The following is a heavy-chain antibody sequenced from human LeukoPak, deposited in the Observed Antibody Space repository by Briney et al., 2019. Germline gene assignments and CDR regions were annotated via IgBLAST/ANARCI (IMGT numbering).Heavy chain of an antibody. V-gene: IGHV1-8*01. D-gene: IGHD6-13*01. CDR2: MNPNSGNT. CDR3: ARVAAAGISDDY. CDR1: GYTFTSYD. Sequence: ASVKVSCKASGYTFTSYDINWVRQATGQGLEWMGWMNPNSGNTGYAQKFQGRVTMTRNTSISTAYMELSSLRSEDTAVYYCARVAAAGISDDYWGQGTLVTVSS. J-gene: IGHJ4*02.